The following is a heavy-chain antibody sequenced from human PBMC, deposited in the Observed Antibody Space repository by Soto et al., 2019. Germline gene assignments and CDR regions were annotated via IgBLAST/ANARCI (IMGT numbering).Heavy chain of an antibody. CDR1: GGSISNHY. J-gene: IGHJ6*02. V-gene: IGHV4-59*08. D-gene: IGHD3-10*01. CDR2: IYHSGST. Sequence: QLQLQESGPGLVNPSETLSLTCTVSGGSISNHYCSWFRQPPGKGLEWIGYIYHSGSTSYNPSLKSRVTRSGDSSKKQFSLMLNSVTATDTAIYYCARQGFGELHGLVDVWGQGTTVTVSS. CDR3: ARQGFGELHGLVDV.